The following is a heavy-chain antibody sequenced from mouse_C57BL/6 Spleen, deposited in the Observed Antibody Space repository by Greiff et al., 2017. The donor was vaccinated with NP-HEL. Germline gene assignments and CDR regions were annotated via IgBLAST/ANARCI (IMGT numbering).Heavy chain of an antibody. CDR3: ARRGGLDY. CDR1: GYTFTDYY. J-gene: IGHJ2*01. CDR2: INPNNGGT. V-gene: IGHV1-26*01. Sequence: EVQLQQSGPELVKPGASVEISCKASGYTFTDYYMNWVKQSHGKSLEWIGDINPNNGGTSYNQKFKGKATLTVDKSSSTAYMELRSLTSEDSAVYYCARRGGLDYWGQGTTLTVSS.